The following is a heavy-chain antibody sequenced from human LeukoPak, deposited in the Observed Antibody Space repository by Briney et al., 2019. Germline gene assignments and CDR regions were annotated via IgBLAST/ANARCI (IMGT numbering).Heavy chain of an antibody. V-gene: IGHV4-59*01. CDR1: GGSISSYY. CDR2: IYYSGST. CDR3: ARGGSSSWYSPFDY. D-gene: IGHD6-13*01. J-gene: IGHJ4*02. Sequence: PSETLSLTCTVSGGSISSYYWSWIRQPPGKGLEWIGYIYYSGSTNYNPSLKSRVTISVDTSKNQFSLKLSSVTAADTAVYYCARGGSSSWYSPFDYWGQGTLVTVSS.